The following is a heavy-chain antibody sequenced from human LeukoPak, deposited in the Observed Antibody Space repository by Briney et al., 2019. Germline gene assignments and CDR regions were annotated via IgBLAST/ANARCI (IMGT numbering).Heavy chain of an antibody. CDR2: INAGNGNT. V-gene: IGHV1-3*01. D-gene: IGHD6-19*01. CDR3: ARGLYGSSGWYWFDP. Sequence: ASVKVSCKASGYTFTSYAMHWVRQAPGQRLEWMGWINAGNGNTKYSQKFQGRVTITRDTSASAAYMELSSLRSEDTAVYYCARGLYGSSGWYWFDPWGQGTLVTVSS. CDR1: GYTFTSYA. J-gene: IGHJ5*02.